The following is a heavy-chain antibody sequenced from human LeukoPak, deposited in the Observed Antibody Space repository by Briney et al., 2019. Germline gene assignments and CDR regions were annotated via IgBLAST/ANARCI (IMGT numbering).Heavy chain of an antibody. Sequence: GSSVKVSCKASGGTFSSCAISWVRQAPGQGLEWMGGIIPIFGTANYAQKFQGRVTITADESTSTAYMELSSLRSEDTAVYYCARGIVVVVAATQDYYYGMDVWANGTTVTVSS. D-gene: IGHD2-15*01. CDR2: IIPIFGTA. V-gene: IGHV1-69*01. J-gene: IGHJ6*04. CDR1: GGTFSSCA. CDR3: ARGIVVVVAATQDYYYGMDV.